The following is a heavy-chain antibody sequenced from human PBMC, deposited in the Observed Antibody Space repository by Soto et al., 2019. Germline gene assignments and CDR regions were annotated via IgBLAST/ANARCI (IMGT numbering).Heavy chain of an antibody. Sequence: GASVKVSCKASGGTFSSYAISWVRQAPGQGLEWMGGIIPIFGTANYAQKFQGRVTITADESTSTAYMELSSLRSEDTAVYYCARGGKLQLALGGYRSPMDVWGQGTTVTVSS. D-gene: IGHD4-4*01. CDR2: IIPIFGTA. CDR1: GGTFSSYA. V-gene: IGHV1-69*13. J-gene: IGHJ6*02. CDR3: ARGGKLQLALGGYRSPMDV.